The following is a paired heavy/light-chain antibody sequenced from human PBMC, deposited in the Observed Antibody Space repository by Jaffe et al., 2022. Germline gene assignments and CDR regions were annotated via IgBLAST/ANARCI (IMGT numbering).Light chain of an antibody. CDR3: AAWDDSLNGHWL. CDR2: SNN. V-gene: IGLV1-44*01. CDR1: SSNIGGNT. J-gene: IGLJ3*02. Sequence: QSVLTQPPSASGTPGQSVTISCSGSSSNIGGNTVNWYQQLPGTAPKLLIYSNNQRPSGVPDRFSGTKSGTSASLAITGLQSEDEADYYCAAWDDSLNGHWLFGGGTKLTVL.
Heavy chain of an antibody. J-gene: IGHJ5*02. D-gene: IGHD3-10*01. V-gene: IGHV2-5*02. CDR3: AHRLRELAGVTGNWYDP. Sequence: QITLKESGPTLVKPTQTLTLTCTFSGFSLSTPGLGVGWIRQPPGKALEWLALIYWDDDDRYNPSLRSRLTITKETSKNQVVLTMTNMDPVDTATYYCAHRLRELAGVTGNWYDPWGQGILVTVSS. CDR1: GFSLSTPGLG. CDR2: IYWDDDD.